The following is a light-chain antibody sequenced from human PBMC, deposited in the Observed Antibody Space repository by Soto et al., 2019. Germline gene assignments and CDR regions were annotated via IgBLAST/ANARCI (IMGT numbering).Light chain of an antibody. CDR1: QSVSSSY. J-gene: IGKJ3*01. Sequence: EIVLTQSPGTLSLSPGERATLSCRASQSVSSSYLAWYQQKPGQAPRLLIYGASSRATGIPDRFSGSGSGTDCTITSSRLEPEDFAVYYGQQYGNSPLLNFGPGPKVDIK. CDR3: QQYGNSPLLN. V-gene: IGKV3-20*01. CDR2: GAS.